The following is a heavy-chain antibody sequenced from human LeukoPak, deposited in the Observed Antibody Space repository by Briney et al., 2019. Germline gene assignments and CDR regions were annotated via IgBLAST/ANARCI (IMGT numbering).Heavy chain of an antibody. CDR2: ISGSGGST. V-gene: IGHV3-23*01. J-gene: IGHJ2*01. CDR3: AKAQSKRPTWYFDL. Sequence: PGGSLRLSCAASGFTFSSYAMSWVRQAPGKGLEWVSAISGSGGSTYYADSVKGRFTISRDNSKNTLYLQMNSLRAEDTALYYCAKAQSKRPTWYFDLWGRGTLVTVSS. CDR1: GFTFSSYA.